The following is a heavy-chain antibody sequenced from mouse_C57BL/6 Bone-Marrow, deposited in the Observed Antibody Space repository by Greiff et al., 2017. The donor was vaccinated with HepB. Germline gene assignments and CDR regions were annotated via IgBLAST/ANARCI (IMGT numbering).Heavy chain of an antibody. J-gene: IGHJ4*01. CDR3: ARQRYYGSSYAMDY. CDR2: INSDGGST. Sequence: EVQRVESGGGLVQPGESLKLSCESNEYEFPSHDMSWVRQTPEKRLELVAAINSDGGSTYYPDTMERRFIISRDNTKKTLYLQMSSLRSEDTALYYCARQRYYGSSYAMDYWGQGTSVTVSS. V-gene: IGHV5-2*01. CDR1: EYEFPSHD. D-gene: IGHD1-1*01.